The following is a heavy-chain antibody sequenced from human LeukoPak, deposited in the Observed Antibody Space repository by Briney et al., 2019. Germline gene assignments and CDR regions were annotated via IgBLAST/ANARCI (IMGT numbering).Heavy chain of an antibody. CDR3: ARVRAGTMNGMDV. CDR1: GYTFTGYY. V-gene: IGHV1-2*02. J-gene: IGHJ6*02. D-gene: IGHD1-1*01. CDR2: INPNSGGT. Sequence: ASVKVSCMASGYTFTGYYIHWVRQAPGQGREWMGWINPNSGGTNYAQKFRGRVTMTRDTSISTAYMELSRLTTDDTAVYYCARVRAGTMNGMDVWGQGTTVTVSS.